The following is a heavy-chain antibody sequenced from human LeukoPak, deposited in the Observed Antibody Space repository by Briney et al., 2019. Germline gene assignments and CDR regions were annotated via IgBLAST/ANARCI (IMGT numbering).Heavy chain of an antibody. Sequence: GGSLRLSCAASGFTFSNYAMSWVRQAPGKGLEWVSSISVSGGNTHHADSVKGRFTISRDNSKNTLDLQMNSLRAEDTAVYYCAKWGHSGSYYDYWGQGTLVTVSS. V-gene: IGHV3-23*01. CDR1: GFTFSNYA. CDR2: ISVSGGNT. CDR3: AKWGHSGSYYDY. D-gene: IGHD1-26*01. J-gene: IGHJ4*02.